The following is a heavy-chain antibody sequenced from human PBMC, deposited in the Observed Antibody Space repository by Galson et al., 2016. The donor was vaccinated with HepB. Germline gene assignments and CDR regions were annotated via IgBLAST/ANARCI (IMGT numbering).Heavy chain of an antibody. J-gene: IGHJ4*02. Sequence: SLRLSCAASGLTFSRLWMTWVRQAPGKGLEWVANINQDGSEKHYLGSVRGRFTISRDNAKNSLYLQMNSLRAEDTAVYFCARAYQYTLDYWGQGTLVTVSS. CDR2: INQDGSEK. D-gene: IGHD1-1*01. CDR3: ARAYQYTLDY. V-gene: IGHV3-7*04. CDR1: GLTFSRLW.